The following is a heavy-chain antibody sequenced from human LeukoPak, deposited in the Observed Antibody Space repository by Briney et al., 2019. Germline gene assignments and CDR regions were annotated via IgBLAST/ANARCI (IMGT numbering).Heavy chain of an antibody. V-gene: IGHV4-59*01. Sequence: SETLSLTCTVSGGSISSYYWSWIRQPPGKGLEWIGCIYYSGSSNYNPSLKSRVTISVDTSKNQFALNLTSVTAADTAEYYCARDSPMVRGLIGYFDLWGRGTLVTVSS. D-gene: IGHD3-10*01. CDR1: GGSISSYY. CDR2: IYYSGSS. CDR3: ARDSPMVRGLIGYFDL. J-gene: IGHJ2*01.